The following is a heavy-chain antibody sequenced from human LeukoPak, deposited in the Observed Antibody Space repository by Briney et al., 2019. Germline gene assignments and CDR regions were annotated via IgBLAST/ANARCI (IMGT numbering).Heavy chain of an antibody. CDR1: GYTFTSYG. CDR2: ISAYNGNT. V-gene: IGHV1-18*01. J-gene: IGHJ5*02. CDR3: ARDRFPSELLRFSPGDWFDP. Sequence: GASVKVSCKASGYTFTSYGISWVRQAPGQGLEWMGWISAYNGNTNYAQKLQGRVTMTTDTSTSKAYMELRSLRSDDTAVYYCARDRFPSELLRFSPGDWFDPWGQGTLVTVSS. D-gene: IGHD1-26*01.